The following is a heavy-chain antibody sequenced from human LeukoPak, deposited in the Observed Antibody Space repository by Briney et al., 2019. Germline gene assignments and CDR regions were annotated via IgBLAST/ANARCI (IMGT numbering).Heavy chain of an antibody. J-gene: IGHJ4*02. D-gene: IGHD3-10*01. CDR1: GDSVSSNSAA. Sequence: SQTLSLTCAISGDSVSSNSAAWNWIRQSPSRGLEWLGRTYYRSKWYNDYAVSVKSRITINPDTSKNQFSLQLNSVTPEDTAVYYCARDLVVRGVITYYFDYWGQGTLVTVSS. CDR2: TYYRSKWYN. V-gene: IGHV6-1*01. CDR3: ARDLVVRGVITYYFDY.